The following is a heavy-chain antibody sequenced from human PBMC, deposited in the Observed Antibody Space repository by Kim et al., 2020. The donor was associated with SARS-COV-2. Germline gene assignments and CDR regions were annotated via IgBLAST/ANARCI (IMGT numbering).Heavy chain of an antibody. CDR2: ISYDGSNK. CDR3: ATSDILTGYYKDDYYYGMDV. J-gene: IGHJ6*02. D-gene: IGHD3-9*01. Sequence: GGSLRLSCAASGFTFSSYAMHWVRQAPGKGLEWVAVISYDGSNKYYADSVKGRFTISRDNSKNTLYLQMNSLRAEDTAVYYCATSDILTGYYKDDYYYGMDVWGQGTTVTVSS. CDR1: GFTFSSYA. V-gene: IGHV3-30*04.